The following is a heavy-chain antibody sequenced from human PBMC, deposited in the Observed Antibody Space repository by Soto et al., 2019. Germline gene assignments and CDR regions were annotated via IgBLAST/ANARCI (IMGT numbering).Heavy chain of an antibody. CDR1: GGSIRSSSYY. Sequence: QLRLQESGPGLVKPSETLSLTCKVSGGSIRSSSYYWGWVRQSPGKGLEWIGNVFESGITYYNPSLKSRVSISTDTSKNQFSLKLSSVTAADTAVHDCVRPEPLRRAFDIWGQGTMVTVSS. CDR2: VFESGIT. J-gene: IGHJ3*02. CDR3: VRPEPLRRAFDI. D-gene: IGHD1-1*01. V-gene: IGHV4-39*01.